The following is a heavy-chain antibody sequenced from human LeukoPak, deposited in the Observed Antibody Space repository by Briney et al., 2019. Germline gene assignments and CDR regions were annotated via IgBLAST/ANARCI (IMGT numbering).Heavy chain of an antibody. V-gene: IGHV3-23*01. CDR3: AKKPSYYYDSSGSYYIDY. Sequence: AGGSLRLSCAASGFTFSNYAMSWVRQAPGKGLEWVSAISGSGGSTYYADSVKGRFTISRNISKNTLFLQMNSLRAEDTAVYYCAKKPSYYYDSSGSYYIDYWGQGTLVTVSS. CDR1: GFTFSNYA. J-gene: IGHJ4*02. D-gene: IGHD3-22*01. CDR2: ISGSGGST.